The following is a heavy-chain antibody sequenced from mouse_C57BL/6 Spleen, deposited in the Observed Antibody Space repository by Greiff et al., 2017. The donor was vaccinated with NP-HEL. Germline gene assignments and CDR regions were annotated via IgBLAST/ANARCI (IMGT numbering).Heavy chain of an antibody. CDR2: IYPGSGST. CDR1: GYTFTSYW. Sequence: QVQLQQPGAELVKPGASVKMSCKASGYTFTSYWITWVKQRPGQGLEWIGDIYPGSGSTNYNEKFKGKATFTADTSSNTAYMQLSSLTTEDSAIYYCARGPHYSNPYAMDYWGQGTSVTVSS. J-gene: IGHJ4*01. CDR3: ARGPHYSNPYAMDY. D-gene: IGHD2-5*01. V-gene: IGHV1-55*01.